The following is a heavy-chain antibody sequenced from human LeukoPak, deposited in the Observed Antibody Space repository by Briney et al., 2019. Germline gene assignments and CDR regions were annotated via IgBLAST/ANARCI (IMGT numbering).Heavy chain of an antibody. Sequence: GGSLRLSRAASGFTFSNYAMSWVRQAPGKGLEWVSGISGSGGNTYYADSVKGRFTISRDNSKNTLYLQMNSLRAEDTAVYYCAKGDSSWCPDYWGQGTLVTVSS. CDR1: GFTFSNYA. CDR2: ISGSGGNT. CDR3: AKGDSSWCPDY. J-gene: IGHJ4*02. D-gene: IGHD6-13*01. V-gene: IGHV3-23*01.